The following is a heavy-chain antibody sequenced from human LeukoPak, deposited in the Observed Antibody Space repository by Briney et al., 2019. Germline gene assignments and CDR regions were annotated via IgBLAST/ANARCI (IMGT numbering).Heavy chain of an antibody. D-gene: IGHD2-2*01. CDR2: ISSKGGST. Sequence: PGGSLRISCATTGFTFITYAMNSVRQALRKGLQYVSAISSKGGSTYYANSGKGRFTISRDNSKNTMYLQMGSLRADDLGVYYCARAYCSSTSCFLEDAFDIWVQGTMVT. CDR1: GFTFITYA. CDR3: ARAYCSSTSCFLEDAFDI. V-gene: IGHV3-64*01. J-gene: IGHJ3*02.